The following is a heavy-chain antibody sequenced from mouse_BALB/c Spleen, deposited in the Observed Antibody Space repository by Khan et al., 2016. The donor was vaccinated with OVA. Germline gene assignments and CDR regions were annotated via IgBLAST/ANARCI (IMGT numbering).Heavy chain of an antibody. J-gene: IGHJ2*01. Sequence: DVKLQESGPGLVKPSQSLSLTCTVTGYSITSGYDWNWIRQFPGNKLEWMGYISYSGSTNYNPSLKSRISITQDTSKNQFFLQLNSVTTEDTATYYCARTARIKYWGQGTTLTVSS. V-gene: IGHV3-2*02. CDR3: ARTARIKY. D-gene: IGHD1-2*01. CDR1: GYSITSGYD. CDR2: ISYSGST.